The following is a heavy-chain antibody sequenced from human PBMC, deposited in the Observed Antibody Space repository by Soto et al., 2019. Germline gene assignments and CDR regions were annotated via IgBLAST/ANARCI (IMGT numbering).Heavy chain of an antibody. D-gene: IGHD2-2*01. CDR1: GGSFSGYY. CDR3: GRGRVEPAAPGKKGFAP. J-gene: IGHJ5*02. V-gene: IGHV4-34*01. CDR2: INHSGST. Sequence: SETLSLTCAVYGGSFSGYYWSWIRQPPGKGREWIGEINHSGSTNYNPSLKSRVTISVDTSKNRFSLKRSCVTAADTAVYYCGRGRVEPAAPGKKGFAPGGQGPLVTFPS.